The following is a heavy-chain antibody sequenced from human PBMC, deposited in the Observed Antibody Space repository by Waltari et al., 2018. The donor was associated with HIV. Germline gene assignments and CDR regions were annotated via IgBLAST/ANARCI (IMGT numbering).Heavy chain of an antibody. V-gene: IGHV4-4*02. CDR3: ARDKRYCTNGVCPSYYYYGMDV. D-gene: IGHD2-8*01. J-gene: IGHJ6*02. CDR2: IYHSGST. CDR1: GGSISSSNW. Sequence: QVQLQESGPGLVKPSGTLSLTCAVSGGSISSSNWWSWVRQPPGKGLEWIGEIYHSGSTNYNPSLKSRVTISVDKSKNQFSLKLSSVTAADTAVYYCARDKRYCTNGVCPSYYYYGMDVWGQGTTVTVSS.